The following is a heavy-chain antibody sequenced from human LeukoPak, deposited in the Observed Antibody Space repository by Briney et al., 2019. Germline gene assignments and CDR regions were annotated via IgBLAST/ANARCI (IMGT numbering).Heavy chain of an antibody. CDR3: ARLRRNSDSGGYYYYYDY. CDR2: INTISSYI. D-gene: IGHD3-22*01. Sequence: GGSLRLSCAASGLTFSSYSFNWVRQARGRGLEWVSSINTISSYIYYADAVKGRFTISRDNAKNSLSLQMNSLRVEDTAVYYCARLRRNSDSGGYYYYYDYWGQGTLVTVSS. J-gene: IGHJ4*02. V-gene: IGHV3-21*01. CDR1: GLTFSSYS.